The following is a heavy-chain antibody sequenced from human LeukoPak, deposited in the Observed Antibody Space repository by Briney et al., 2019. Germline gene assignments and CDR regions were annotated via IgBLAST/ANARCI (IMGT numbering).Heavy chain of an antibody. Sequence: GGSLRLSCAASGFTFSSYAMSWVRQAPGKGLEWVSAISGSGGSTYYADSVKGRFTISRDNSKNTLYLQMNSLRAEDTAVYYCAKDQFPYYYYYGMDVWGQGATVTVSS. CDR1: GFTFSSYA. J-gene: IGHJ6*02. CDR3: AKDQFPYYYYYGMDV. V-gene: IGHV3-23*01. CDR2: ISGSGGST.